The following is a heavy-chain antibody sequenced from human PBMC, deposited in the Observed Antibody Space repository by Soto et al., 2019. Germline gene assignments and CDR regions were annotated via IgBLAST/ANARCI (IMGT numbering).Heavy chain of an antibody. D-gene: IGHD6-19*01. V-gene: IGHV3-23*01. CDR1: GFTFSSYA. J-gene: IGHJ6*02. CDR2: ISGSGGST. Sequence: DVQLLESGGGLVQPGGSLRLSCVASGFTFSSYAMSWVRQAPGKGLEWVSAISGSGGSTYYADSVKGRFTISRDNSKNTLYLLMNWLRAEDTAVYYSAKDTTSTAISVAGYYYGMDVWGQGTTVTVSS. CDR3: AKDTTSTAISVAGYYYGMDV.